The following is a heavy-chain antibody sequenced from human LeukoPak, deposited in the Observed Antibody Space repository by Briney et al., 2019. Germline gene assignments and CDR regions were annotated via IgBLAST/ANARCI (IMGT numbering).Heavy chain of an antibody. V-gene: IGHV1-46*01. CDR2: INPSGGTT. D-gene: IGHD6-6*01. Sequence: ASVKVSFNSSGYSFTSCYMHWVRQHPGQGLEWMGIINPSGGTTTYAQKFQVRVTMTRDLSTSTVYMELSSLRSEDTAVYYCARDGDHSSSSLSWFDPWGKETLVTVSS. J-gene: IGHJ5*02. CDR3: ARDGDHSSSSLSWFDP. CDR1: GYSFTSCY.